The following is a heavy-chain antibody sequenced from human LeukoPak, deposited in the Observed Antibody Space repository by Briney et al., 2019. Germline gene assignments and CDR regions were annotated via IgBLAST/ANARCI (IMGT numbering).Heavy chain of an antibody. CDR1: GFTFSSYG. D-gene: IGHD2-21*02. Sequence: GRSLRLSCAASGFTFSSYGMHWVRQAPGKGLEWVAFIRYDGSNKYYADSVKGRFTISRDNSKNTLYLQMNSLRAEDTAVYYCAKTDHIVVVTAILDYWGQGTLVTVSS. CDR3: AKTDHIVVVTAILDY. J-gene: IGHJ4*02. CDR2: IRYDGSNK. V-gene: IGHV3-30*02.